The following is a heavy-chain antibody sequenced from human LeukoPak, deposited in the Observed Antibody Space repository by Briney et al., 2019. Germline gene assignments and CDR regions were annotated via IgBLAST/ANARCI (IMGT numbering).Heavy chain of an antibody. CDR2: ISSSGSTI. Sequence: PGGSLRLSCAASGFTFSSYWMHWVRQPPGKGLEWVSYISSSGSTIYYADSVKGRFTISRDNAKNSLYLQMNSLRAEDTAVYYCARPLYCTNGVCTDYWGQGTLVTVSS. CDR3: ARPLYCTNGVCTDY. J-gene: IGHJ4*02. V-gene: IGHV3-48*04. D-gene: IGHD2-8*01. CDR1: GFTFSSYW.